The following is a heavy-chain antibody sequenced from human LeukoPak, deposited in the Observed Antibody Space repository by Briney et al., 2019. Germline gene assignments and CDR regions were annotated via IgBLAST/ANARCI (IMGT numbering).Heavy chain of an antibody. D-gene: IGHD3-3*01. CDR1: GFTFSVSW. CDR3: ARVGESYDLLSGYQNSYFDL. Sequence: PGGSLRLSCAASGFTFSVSWMSWVRQAPGKGLEWVASIKEDGSERYYVDPVKGRFTISRDNAKTSLYLQMNSLRAEDTAVYFCARVGESYDLLSGYQNSYFDLWGRGTLVTVSS. J-gene: IGHJ2*01. CDR2: IKEDGSER. V-gene: IGHV3-7*01.